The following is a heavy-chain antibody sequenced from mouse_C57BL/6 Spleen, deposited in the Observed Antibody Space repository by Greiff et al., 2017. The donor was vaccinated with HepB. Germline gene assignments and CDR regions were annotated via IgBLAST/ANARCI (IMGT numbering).Heavy chain of an antibody. D-gene: IGHD1-1*01. CDR3: ARGVYYYGSPHWYFDV. CDR2: INPNYGTT. J-gene: IGHJ1*03. CDR1: GYSFTDYN. V-gene: IGHV1-39*01. Sequence: EVQGVESGPELVKPGASVKISCKASGYSFTDYNMNWVKQSNGKSLEWIGVINPNYGTTSYNQKFKGKATLTVDQSSSTAYMQLNSLTSEDAAVYYCARGVYYYGSPHWYFDVWGTGTTVTVSS.